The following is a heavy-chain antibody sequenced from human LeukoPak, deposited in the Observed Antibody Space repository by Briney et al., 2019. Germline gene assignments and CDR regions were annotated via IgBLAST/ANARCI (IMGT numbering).Heavy chain of an antibody. CDR3: ARPSGYCSSTSCYLGY. CDR2: ISGSGGST. D-gene: IGHD2-2*01. CDR1: GFIFSFYA. Sequence: PGGSLRLSCAAPGFIFSFYAMSWVRQGPGKGLEWVSAISGSGGSTYYADSVKGRFTISRDNSKNTLYLQMNSLRAEDMAVYYCARPSGYCSSTSCYLGYWGQGTLVTVSS. J-gene: IGHJ4*02. V-gene: IGHV3-23*01.